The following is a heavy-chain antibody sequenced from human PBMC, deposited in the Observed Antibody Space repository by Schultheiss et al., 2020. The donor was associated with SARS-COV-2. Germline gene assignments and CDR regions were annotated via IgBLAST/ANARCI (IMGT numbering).Heavy chain of an antibody. CDR2: IYYSGST. D-gene: IGHD6-6*01. Sequence: SQTLSLTCTVSGGSVSSGSYYWSWIRQPPGKGLEWIGYIYYSGSTNYNPSLKSRVTMSIDTSKNQFSLKVSSVTAADTAVYYCARGGGQLVPYYYYGMDVWGQGTTVTVSS. J-gene: IGHJ6*02. CDR1: GGSVSSGSYY. CDR3: ARGGGQLVPYYYYGMDV. V-gene: IGHV4-61*01.